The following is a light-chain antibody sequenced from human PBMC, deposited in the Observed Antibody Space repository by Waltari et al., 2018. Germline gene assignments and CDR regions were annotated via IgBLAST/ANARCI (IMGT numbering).Light chain of an antibody. CDR1: SSTCGHYNY. Sequence: QSALTQPTSVSGSLGQSITLSCPGTSSTCGHYNYASWYQHHPDNAPKLIIYQVPNRPSGVSTRFSGSKSGNTASLTISGLQAEDEAFYYCSSYTISSAIFIFGGGTKVTV. V-gene: IGLV2-14*01. CDR3: SSYTISSAIFI. CDR2: QVP. J-gene: IGLJ2*01.